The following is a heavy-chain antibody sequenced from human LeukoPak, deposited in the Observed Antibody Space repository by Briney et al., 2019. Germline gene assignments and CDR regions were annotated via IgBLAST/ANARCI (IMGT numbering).Heavy chain of an antibody. Sequence: PAGSLRLSCAASGFTFNIYDMHWVRQVPGKGLEWVAVISYDGSDKYYADSVKGRFTISRDNSKNTLFLQINSLGADDTAVYYCAKGAYGSGSSYCDYWGQGALVTVSS. CDR1: GFTFNIYD. D-gene: IGHD3-10*01. V-gene: IGHV3-30*18. CDR2: ISYDGSDK. CDR3: AKGAYGSGSSYCDY. J-gene: IGHJ4*02.